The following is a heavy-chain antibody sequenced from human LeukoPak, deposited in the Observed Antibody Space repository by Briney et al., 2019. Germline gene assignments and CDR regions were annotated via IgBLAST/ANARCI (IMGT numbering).Heavy chain of an antibody. V-gene: IGHV3-53*01. CDR3: ARMDYDSSGYYYGYFDY. CDR2: IYSGGST. CDR1: GFTVSSNY. J-gene: IGHJ4*02. D-gene: IGHD3-22*01. Sequence: GGSLRLSCAASGFTVSSNYMSWVRQAPGKGLEWVSVIYSGGSTYYADSVKGRFTISRDNSKNTLYLQMNSLRAEDTAVYYCARMDYDSSGYYYGYFDYWVQGTLVTVSS.